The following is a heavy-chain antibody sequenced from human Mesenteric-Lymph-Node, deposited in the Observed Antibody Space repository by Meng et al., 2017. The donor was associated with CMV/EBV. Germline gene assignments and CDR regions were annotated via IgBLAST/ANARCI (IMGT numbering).Heavy chain of an antibody. CDR3: VHDLGSYYYGTDV. CDR1: GGSFSGYY. J-gene: IGHJ6*02. Sequence: SETLSLTCAVYGGSFSGYYWSWIRQPPGKGLEWIGEINHSGSTNYNPSLKSRVTISVDTSKNQFSLKLSSVTAADMALYYCVHDLGSYYYGTDVWGQGTTVTVSS. D-gene: IGHD3-3*01. V-gene: IGHV4-34*01. CDR2: INHSGST.